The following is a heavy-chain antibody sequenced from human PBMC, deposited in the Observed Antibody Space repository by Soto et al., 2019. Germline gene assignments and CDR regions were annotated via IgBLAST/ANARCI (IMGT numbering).Heavy chain of an antibody. V-gene: IGHV3-7*03. CDR2: IAQDGTEV. CDR3: ARWSQAMGV. Sequence: PGGSLRLSCVTSGFSFVNYYMTWVRLAPGKGLEWVAYIAQDGTEVYNVDSVWGRFTISRDSAKNSVYLQMNSLTAEDTALYYCARWSQAMGVWGQGTSVTVSS. D-gene: IGHD2-15*01. J-gene: IGHJ6*02. CDR1: GFSFVNYY.